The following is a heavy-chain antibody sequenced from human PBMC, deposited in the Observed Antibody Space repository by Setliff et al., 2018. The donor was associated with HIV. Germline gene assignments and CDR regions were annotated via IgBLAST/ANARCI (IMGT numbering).Heavy chain of an antibody. CDR1: GLTVTEAW. CDR2: IKSKTDGGTT. J-gene: IGHJ6*02. CDR3: SISPPILMGNTNGGNGMDV. Sequence: GGSLRLSCAASGLTVTEAWMNWVRQAPGKGLKWVGRIKSKTDGGTTDHAALVKGRFTISRDDSKNMVYLQMNSLKTEDTGVYFCSISPPILMGNTNGGNGMDVWGQGTTVTVSS. V-gene: IGHV3-15*01. D-gene: IGHD2-8*01.